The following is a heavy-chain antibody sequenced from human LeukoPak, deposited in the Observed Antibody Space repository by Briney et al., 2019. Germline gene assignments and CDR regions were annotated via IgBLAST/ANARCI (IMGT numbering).Heavy chain of an antibody. CDR3: ARDQSTPYYYYYMDV. V-gene: IGHV3-11*04. D-gene: IGHD2-15*01. Sequence: GGSLRLSCAASGFTFSDYYMSWIRQAPGKGLEWVSYISSSGSTIYYADSVKGRFTISRDNAKNSLYLQMNSLRAEDTAVYYCARDQSTPYYYYYMDVWGKGTTVTVSS. J-gene: IGHJ6*03. CDR1: GFTFSDYY. CDR2: ISSSGSTI.